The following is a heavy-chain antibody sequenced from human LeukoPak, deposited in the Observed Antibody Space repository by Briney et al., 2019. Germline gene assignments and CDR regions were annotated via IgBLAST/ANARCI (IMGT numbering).Heavy chain of an antibody. CDR2: INPNSGGT. CDR1: GYTFTSYY. D-gene: IGHD3-22*01. Sequence: GASVKVSCKASGYTFTSYYMHWVRQAPGQGLEWMGWINPNSGGTNYAQKFQGRVTMTRDTSISTAYMELSRLKSDDTAVYYCARIGDSSGYYFSAEYFQHWGQGTLVTVSS. J-gene: IGHJ1*01. V-gene: IGHV1-2*02. CDR3: ARIGDSSGYYFSAEYFQH.